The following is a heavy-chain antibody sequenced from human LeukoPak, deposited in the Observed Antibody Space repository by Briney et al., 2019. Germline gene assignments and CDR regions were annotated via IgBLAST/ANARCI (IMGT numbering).Heavy chain of an antibody. V-gene: IGHV4-30-2*01. D-gene: IGHD3-10*01. Sequence: SQTLSLTCAVSGGSISSGDYSWSWIRQPPGKGLEWIGYIYHSGSTLYNPSLKSRVTISIDRSKNQFSLRPSSVTAADTAVYYCAADYGSGSYRFDYWGQGTLVTVSS. CDR3: AADYGSGSYRFDY. CDR2: IYHSGST. J-gene: IGHJ4*02. CDR1: GGSISSGDYS.